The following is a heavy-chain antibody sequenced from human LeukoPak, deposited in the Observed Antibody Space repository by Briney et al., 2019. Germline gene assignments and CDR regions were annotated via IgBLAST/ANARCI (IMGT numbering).Heavy chain of an antibody. Sequence: ASVKVSCKASGYTFTTYYIHWVRQAPGQGLEWMGIINPIGGTTDYAQKFQGRVAMTRDTSTSTVYMELSSLRSEDTAVYYCARQQGLQNLNFDYWGQGTLVTVSS. CDR1: GYTFTTYY. CDR3: ARQQGLQNLNFDY. J-gene: IGHJ4*02. D-gene: IGHD4-11*01. V-gene: IGHV1-46*01. CDR2: INPIGGTT.